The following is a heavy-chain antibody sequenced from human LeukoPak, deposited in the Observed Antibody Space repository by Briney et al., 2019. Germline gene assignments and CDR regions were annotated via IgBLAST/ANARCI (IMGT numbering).Heavy chain of an antibody. CDR2: IYENGGTT. Sequence: GGSLRLSCVGSGFTFRSHAMSWVRQAPEKGLEFVSGIYENGGTTYYADSVKGRFTISRDNSKNTLYLQMNSLRAEDTAVYYCARDSPITMIVVVDPPNWFDPWGQGTLVTVSS. CDR3: ARDSPITMIVVVDPPNWFDP. V-gene: IGHV3-23*01. CDR1: GFTFRSHA. J-gene: IGHJ5*02. D-gene: IGHD3-22*01.